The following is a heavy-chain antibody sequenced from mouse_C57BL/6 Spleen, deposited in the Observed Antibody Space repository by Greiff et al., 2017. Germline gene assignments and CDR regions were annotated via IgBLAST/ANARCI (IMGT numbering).Heavy chain of an antibody. V-gene: IGHV1-80*01. CDR1: VYAFSSSW. J-gene: IGHJ2*01. CDR3: ARSLGRDY. Sequence: HVQLQQSWAELVKPGASVKISCKASVYAFSSSWLNWVKQRPGKGPEWIGQMYPGDGDTNYNGKFKGKATLTADKSSSTAYMQLSSLTSEDSAVYFCARSLGRDYWGQGTTLTVSS. D-gene: IGHD4-1*01. CDR2: MYPGDGDT.